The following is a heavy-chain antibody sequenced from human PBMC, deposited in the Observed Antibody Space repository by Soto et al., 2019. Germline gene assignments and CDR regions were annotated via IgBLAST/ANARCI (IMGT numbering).Heavy chain of an antibody. D-gene: IGHD3-22*01. CDR3: ARVGPWVPYYYDSSPYTFENWFDP. V-gene: IGHV4-39*02. CDR2: IFYSGST. Sequence: KPSETLSLTCTVSGGSISSSSYYWGWIRQPPGKGLEWIGSIFYSGSTYYNPSLKSRVTLSIDMTNNHVSLILNSVTAADTAVYYCARVGPWVPYYYDSSPYTFENWFDPWGQGTLVTVSS. J-gene: IGHJ5*02. CDR1: GGSISSSSYY.